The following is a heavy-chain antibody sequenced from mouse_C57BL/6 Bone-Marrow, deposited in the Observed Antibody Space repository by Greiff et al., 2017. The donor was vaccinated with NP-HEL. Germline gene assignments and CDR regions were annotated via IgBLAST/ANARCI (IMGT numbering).Heavy chain of an antibody. D-gene: IGHD1-1*01. Sequence: VKLMESGPGLVQPSQSLSITCTVSGFSLTSYGVHWVRQSPGKGLEWLGVIWRGGSTDYNAAFMSRLSITKDNSKSQVFFKMNSLQADDTAIYYCAKPLYYGSSYWYFDVWGTGTTVTVSS. CDR3: AKPLYYGSSYWYFDV. CDR2: IWRGGST. CDR1: GFSLTSYG. V-gene: IGHV2-5*01. J-gene: IGHJ1*03.